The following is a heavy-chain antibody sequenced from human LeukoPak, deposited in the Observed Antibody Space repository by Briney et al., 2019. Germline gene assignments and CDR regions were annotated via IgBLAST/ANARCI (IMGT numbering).Heavy chain of an antibody. CDR3: AKFGSRLRSYYYYMDV. D-gene: IGHD3-10*01. J-gene: IGHJ6*03. CDR2: IGGSGDRT. V-gene: IGHV3-23*01. Sequence: PGGSLRLSCAASGFTFSTYGMSWVRQAPGKGLEWVSGIGGSGDRTYYADSVKGRFIISRDNSKNTLYLQMNSLRAEDTAVYYCAKFGSRLRSYYYYMDVWGKGTTVTISS. CDR1: GFTFSTYG.